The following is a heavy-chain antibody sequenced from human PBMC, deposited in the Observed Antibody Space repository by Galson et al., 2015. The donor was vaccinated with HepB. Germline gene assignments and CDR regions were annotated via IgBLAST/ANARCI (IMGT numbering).Heavy chain of an antibody. V-gene: IGHV1-18*04. J-gene: IGHJ2*01. CDR2: ISAYNGNT. Sequence: SVKVSCKASGYTFTSYGISWVRQAPGQGLEWMGWISAYNGNTNYAQKLQGRVTMTTDTSTSTAYMELRSLRSDDTAVYYCARNSGSYYRWYFDLWGRGTLVTVSS. CDR1: GYTFTSYG. CDR3: ARNSGSYYRWYFDL. D-gene: IGHD1-26*01.